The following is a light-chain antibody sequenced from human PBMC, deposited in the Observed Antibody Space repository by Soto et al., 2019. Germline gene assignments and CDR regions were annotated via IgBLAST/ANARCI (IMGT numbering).Light chain of an antibody. V-gene: IGKV3-20*01. CDR1: ETWRSSS. CDR3: HQYGSSPLN. J-gene: IGKJ4*01. CDR2: GAS. Sequence: EIVLTQSPGTLSLSPGESGTLSCRAGETWRSSSLAWYQQKTGQAPRLLIYGASNRASSIPDRFSGGGSGTDLTLTIIRLEPEDFAVYSCHQYGSSPLNFGGGTKVDIK.